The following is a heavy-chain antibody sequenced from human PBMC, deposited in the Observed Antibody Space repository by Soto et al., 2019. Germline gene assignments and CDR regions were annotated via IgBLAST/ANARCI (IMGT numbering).Heavy chain of an antibody. CDR2: MHSNGNA. Sequence: PSETLSLTCTVSGASMSDYYGTWIRQPPWRGLEWIGFMHSNGNANYSSSLKGRATISVDTYNNQFSLILTSVTAADTAVYYCVRSGHNFERVIWGQGTLVTVSS. CDR3: VRSGHNFERVI. V-gene: IGHV4-59*01. CDR1: GASMSDYY. D-gene: IGHD3-16*01. J-gene: IGHJ4*02.